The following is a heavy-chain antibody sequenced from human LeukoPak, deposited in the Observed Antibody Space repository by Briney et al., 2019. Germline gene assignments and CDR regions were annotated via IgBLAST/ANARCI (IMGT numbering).Heavy chain of an antibody. J-gene: IGHJ6*02. CDR1: GDSVSSNSGT. Sequence: SQTLSLTCAISGDSVSSNSGTWNWIRQSPSRGLEWLGRTYYRSKWYNDYAVSVQSRITINPDTSKNHFSLQLSSVTPEDTAVYFCARGKSKRLDVWGRGTRVTVSS. V-gene: IGHV6-1*01. D-gene: IGHD5/OR15-5a*01. CDR2: TYYRSKWYN. CDR3: ARGKSKRLDV.